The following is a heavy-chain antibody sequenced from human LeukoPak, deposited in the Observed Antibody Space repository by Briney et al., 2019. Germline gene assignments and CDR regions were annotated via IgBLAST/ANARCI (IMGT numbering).Heavy chain of an antibody. CDR3: ARGGAYYDILTELSLGY. V-gene: IGHV3-9*03. D-gene: IGHD3-9*01. Sequence: GRSLRLSCAASGFTFDDYAMHWVRQAPGKGLEWVSGISWNSGSIGYADSVKGRFTISRDNAKNSLYLQMNSLRAEDMALYYCARGGAYYDILTELSLGYWGQGTLVTVSS. CDR1: GFTFDDYA. J-gene: IGHJ4*02. CDR2: ISWNSGSI.